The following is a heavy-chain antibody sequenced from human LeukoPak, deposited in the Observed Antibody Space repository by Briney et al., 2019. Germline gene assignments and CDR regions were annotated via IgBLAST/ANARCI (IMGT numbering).Heavy chain of an antibody. CDR1: GFTFSSYG. D-gene: IGHD4-17*01. CDR2: IWYDGSNK. J-gene: IGHJ4*02. V-gene: IGHV3-33*01. Sequence: GRSLRLSCAASGFTFSSYGMHWVRQAPGKGLEWVAVIWYDGSNKYYADSVKGRFTISRDNSKNTLFLQMNSLRAEDTAVYYCARDPDDYGDYSYFDYWGQGTLVTVSS. CDR3: ARDPDDYGDYSYFDY.